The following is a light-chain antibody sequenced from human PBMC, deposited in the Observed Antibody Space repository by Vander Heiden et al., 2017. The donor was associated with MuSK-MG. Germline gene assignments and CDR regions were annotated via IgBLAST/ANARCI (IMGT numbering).Light chain of an antibody. CDR2: AAS. CDR1: QGISSY. V-gene: IGKV1-9*01. J-gene: IGKJ4*01. CDR3: QQLNSYPPLT. Sequence: DIQLTQSPSFLSASVGDRVTITCRASQGISSYLAWYQQKPGKAPKLLIYAASTLQSGVPSRFSGSGSGTEFTLTISSLQPEDFATYYCQQLNSYPPLTLGGGKKGEIK.